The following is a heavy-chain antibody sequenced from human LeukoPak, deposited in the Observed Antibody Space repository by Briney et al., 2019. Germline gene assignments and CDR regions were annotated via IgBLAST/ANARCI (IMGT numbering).Heavy chain of an antibody. CDR1: GGTFSSYA. D-gene: IGHD2-2*01. Sequence: SVKVSCKASGGTFSSYAISWVRQTTGQGLEWKGGIIPIFGTANYAQKFQGRVTITADESTSTAYMELSSLRSEDTAVYYCARGDIVVVPAAIGVSYYYGMDVWGQGTTVTVSS. V-gene: IGHV1-69*13. CDR3: ARGDIVVVPAAIGVSYYYGMDV. J-gene: IGHJ6*02. CDR2: IIPIFGTA.